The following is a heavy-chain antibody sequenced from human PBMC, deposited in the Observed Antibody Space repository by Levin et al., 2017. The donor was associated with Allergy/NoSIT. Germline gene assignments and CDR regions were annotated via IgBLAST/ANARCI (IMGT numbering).Heavy chain of an antibody. CDR1: GFTFSSYA. J-gene: IGHJ4*02. Sequence: GGSLRLSCAASGFTFSSYAMSWVRQAPGKGLEWVSAISGSGGSTYYADSVKGRFTISRDNSKNTLYLQMNSLRAEDTDVYYCAKWSGWVGYFDYWGQGTLVTVSS. D-gene: IGHD3-10*01. CDR2: ISGSGGST. V-gene: IGHV3-23*01. CDR3: AKWSGWVGYFDY.